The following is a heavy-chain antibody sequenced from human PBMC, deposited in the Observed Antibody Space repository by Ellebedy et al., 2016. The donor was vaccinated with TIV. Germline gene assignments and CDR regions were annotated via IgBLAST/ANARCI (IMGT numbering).Heavy chain of an antibody. V-gene: IGHV4-61*08. CDR1: DGSVTNRGYY. CDR3: ATTARVPAD. Sequence: SETLSLTXSVSDGSVTNRGYYWSWIRQPPGKGLEYIGYIYYSGATNYNPSLRGRVIMSIDTSKNQFSLKLSSVTAADTAVYFCATTARVPADWGQGTRVTVSS. CDR2: IYYSGAT. J-gene: IGHJ4*02. D-gene: IGHD5/OR15-5a*01.